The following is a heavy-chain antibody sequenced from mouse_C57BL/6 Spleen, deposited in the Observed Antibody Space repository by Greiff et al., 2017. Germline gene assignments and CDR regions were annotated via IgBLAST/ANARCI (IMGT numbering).Heavy chain of an antibody. V-gene: IGHV1-15*01. CDR1: GYTFTDYE. CDR3: TRKIY. J-gene: IGHJ3*01. CDR2: IDPETGGT. Sequence: QVQLKESGAELVRPGASVTLSCKASGYTFTDYEMHWVKQTPVHGLEWIGAIDPETGGTAYNQKFKGKAILTADKSSSTAYMELRSLTSEDSAVYYCTRKIYWGQGTLVTVSA.